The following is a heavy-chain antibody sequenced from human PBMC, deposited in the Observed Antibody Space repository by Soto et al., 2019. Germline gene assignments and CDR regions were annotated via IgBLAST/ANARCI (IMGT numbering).Heavy chain of an antibody. J-gene: IGHJ6*03. V-gene: IGHV3-7*01. CDR2: IKQNGSEK. D-gene: IGHD3-3*01. CDR1: GFTFSSYW. CDR3: ARGFGSTYYDFWSGYWAMDYYYYYRDV. Sequence: GSLRLSCAASGFTFSSYWMSWVRQAPGKGLEWVANIKQNGSEKYYVDSVKGRFTISRDNAKNSLYLQMNSLRAEDTAVYYCARGFGSTYYDFWSGYWAMDYYYYYRDVWGKGTTVTVSS.